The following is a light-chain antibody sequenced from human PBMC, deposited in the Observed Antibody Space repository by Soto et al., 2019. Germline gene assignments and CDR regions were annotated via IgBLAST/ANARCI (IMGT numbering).Light chain of an antibody. CDR3: SSYAGSNNLV. Sequence: QSALTQPPSASGSPGQSVTIACTGTSSDVGGYNYVSWYQQHPGKAPKLMIYEFSKRPSGVPDRFSGSKSGNTASLTVSGLQDEDEADYYGSSYAGSNNLVFVGGTKLTVL. J-gene: IGLJ3*02. CDR2: EFS. V-gene: IGLV2-8*01. CDR1: SSDVGGYNY.